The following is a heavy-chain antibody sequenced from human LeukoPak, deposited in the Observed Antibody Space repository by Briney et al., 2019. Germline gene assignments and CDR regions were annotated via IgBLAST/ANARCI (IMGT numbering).Heavy chain of an antibody. J-gene: IGHJ6*02. CDR1: GFTFDDYA. CDR2: ISWNSGNI. V-gene: IGHV3-9*01. D-gene: IGHD6-13*01. Sequence: QPGRSLRLSCAASGFTFDDYAMHWVRQAPGKGLEWVSGISWNSGNIGYADSVKGRFTISRDNAKNSLYLQMNSLRAEDTALYYCAKDGVAADYGMDVWGQGTTVTVSS. CDR3: AKDGVAADYGMDV.